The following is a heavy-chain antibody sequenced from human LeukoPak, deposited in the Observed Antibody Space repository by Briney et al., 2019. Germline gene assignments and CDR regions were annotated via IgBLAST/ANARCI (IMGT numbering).Heavy chain of an antibody. CDR2: IYHSGST. V-gene: IGHV4-38-2*02. CDR1: GYSISSGYY. J-gene: IGHJ4*02. CDR3: ARVMGYSSSGSVGY. D-gene: IGHD6-13*01. Sequence: SETLSLTCTVSGYSISSGYYWGWIRQPPGKGLEWIGSIYHSGSTYYNPSLKSRVTISVDTSKNQFSLKLSSVTAADTAVYYCARVMGYSSSGSVGYWGQGTLVTVSS.